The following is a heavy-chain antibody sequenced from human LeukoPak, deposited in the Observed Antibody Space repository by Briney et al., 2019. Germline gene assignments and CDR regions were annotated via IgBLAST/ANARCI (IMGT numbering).Heavy chain of an antibody. CDR2: INPSGGST. V-gene: IGHV1-46*01. D-gene: IGHD6-19*01. Sequence: ASVKVSCKASGYTFTSYYMHWVRQAPGQGLEWMGIINPSGGSTSYAQKFQGRVTMTRDMSTSTVYMELSSLRSEDTAVYYCARDLTALAPGIAVAGTICYWGQGTLVTVSS. J-gene: IGHJ4*02. CDR1: GYTFTSYY. CDR3: ARDLTALAPGIAVAGTICY.